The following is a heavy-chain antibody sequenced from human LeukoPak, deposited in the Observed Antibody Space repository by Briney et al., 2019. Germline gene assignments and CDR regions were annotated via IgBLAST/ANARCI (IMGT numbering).Heavy chain of an antibody. J-gene: IGHJ5*02. CDR2: IHYSGST. CDR1: GGSISSGGYY. CDR3: ARGWKSCSSTSCYRAFDP. V-gene: IGHV4-31*03. Sequence: SETLSLTCTVSGGSISSGGYYWSWIRQHPGKGLEWIGYIHYSGSTYYNPSLKSRVTISVDTSKNQFSLKLSSVTAADTAVYYCARGWKSCSSTSCYRAFDPWGQGTLVTVSS. D-gene: IGHD2-2*02.